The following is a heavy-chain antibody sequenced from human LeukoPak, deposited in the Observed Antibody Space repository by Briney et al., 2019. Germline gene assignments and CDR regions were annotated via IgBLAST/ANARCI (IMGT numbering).Heavy chain of an antibody. CDR1: GGSISSGGYY. V-gene: IGHV4-31*03. CDR3: ASGRITMVRGVINY. Sequence: SETLSLTCTVSGGSISSGGYYWSWIRQHPGKGLEWIGYIYYSGSTYYNPSLKSRVTISVDTSKNQFSLKLSSVTAADTAVYYCASGRITMVRGVINYWGQGTLVTVSS. J-gene: IGHJ4*02. CDR2: IYYSGST. D-gene: IGHD3-10*01.